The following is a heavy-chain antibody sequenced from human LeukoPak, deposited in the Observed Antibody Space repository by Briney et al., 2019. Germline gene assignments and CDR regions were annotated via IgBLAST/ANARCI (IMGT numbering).Heavy chain of an antibody. Sequence: GGSLRLSCAASGFTFSSYSMNWVRQAPGKGLEWVSYISSSSSTIYYADSVKGRFTISRDNAKNSLYLQMNSLRAEGTAVYYCARERWDDAFDIWGQGTMVTVSS. D-gene: IGHD4-23*01. CDR1: GFTFSSYS. V-gene: IGHV3-48*01. J-gene: IGHJ3*02. CDR2: ISSSSSTI. CDR3: ARERWDDAFDI.